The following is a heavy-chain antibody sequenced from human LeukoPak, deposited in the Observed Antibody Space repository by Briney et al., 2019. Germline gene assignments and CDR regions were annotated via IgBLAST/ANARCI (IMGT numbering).Heavy chain of an antibody. CDR2: IKPDGSEQ. Sequence: GGSLRLSCAASGFTFSMYWMSWVRQAPGKGLEWVAIIKPDGSEQYYVDSVEGRFTISRDNSKNTLYLQMNSLRAEDTAVYYCAREGGGPSGPLDYWGQGTLVTVSS. CDR3: AREGGGPSGPLDY. D-gene: IGHD3-3*01. J-gene: IGHJ4*02. CDR1: GFTFSMYW. V-gene: IGHV3-7*01.